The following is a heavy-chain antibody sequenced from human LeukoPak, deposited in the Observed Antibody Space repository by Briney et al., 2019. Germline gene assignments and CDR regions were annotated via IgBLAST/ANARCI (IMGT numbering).Heavy chain of an antibody. J-gene: IGHJ4*02. CDR3: AQIYTYGSSQFDY. D-gene: IGHD5-18*01. CDR2: ISYDGSHS. Sequence: PGRSLRLSCAASGFTFSNYAMEWVRQAPGKGLEWVALISYDGSHSDYADSVKGRFTISRDNSKSTLYLQMNSLRAEDTAVYYCAQIYTYGSSQFDYWGQGTLVTVSS. CDR1: GFTFSNYA. V-gene: IGHV3-30*04.